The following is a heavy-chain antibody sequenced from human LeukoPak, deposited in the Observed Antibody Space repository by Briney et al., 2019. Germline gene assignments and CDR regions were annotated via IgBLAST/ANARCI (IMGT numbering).Heavy chain of an antibody. CDR2: IWYDGSNK. D-gene: IGHD6-13*01. Sequence: GGSLRLSCAASGFTFSSYGMHWVRQAPGKGLEWVAVIWYDGSNKYYADSVKGRFTISRDNSKNTLYPQMNSLRAEDTAVYYCAKGPGYSSSWADYWGQGTLVTVSS. J-gene: IGHJ4*02. CDR3: AKGPGYSSSWADY. V-gene: IGHV3-33*06. CDR1: GFTFSSYG.